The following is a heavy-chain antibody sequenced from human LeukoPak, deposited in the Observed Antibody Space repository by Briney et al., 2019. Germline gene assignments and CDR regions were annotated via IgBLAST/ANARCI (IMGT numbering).Heavy chain of an antibody. CDR2: ISSSGSTI. J-gene: IGHJ4*02. CDR3: ARYGDYAGGYFDY. Sequence: LSLTCAVSGYSISSGYYWGWIRQPPGKGLEWVSYISSSGSTIYYADSVRGRFTVSRDNAKNSLYLQMNSLRAEDTAVYYCARYGDYAGGYFDYWGQGTLVTVSS. D-gene: IGHD4-17*01. CDR1: GYSISSGYY. V-gene: IGHV3-11*04.